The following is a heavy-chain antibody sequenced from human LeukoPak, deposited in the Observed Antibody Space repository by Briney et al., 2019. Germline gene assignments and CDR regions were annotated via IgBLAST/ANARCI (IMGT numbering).Heavy chain of an antibody. D-gene: IGHD2-15*01. CDR3: AKSQLGYCSGGSCYINWFDP. CDR1: GFTFSSYA. V-gene: IGHV3-23*01. Sequence: GGSLRLSCAASGFTFSSYAMSWVRQAPGKGLEWVSAISGSGGSTYYADSVKGRFTISRDNSKNTLYLQMNSLRAEDTAVYYCAKSQLGYCSGGSCYINWFDPWGQGTLVTVSS. CDR2: ISGSGGST. J-gene: IGHJ5*02.